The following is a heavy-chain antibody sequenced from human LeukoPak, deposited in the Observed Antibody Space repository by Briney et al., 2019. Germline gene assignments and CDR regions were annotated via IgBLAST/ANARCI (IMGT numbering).Heavy chain of an antibody. CDR2: ISYDGSEK. V-gene: IGHV3-30*18. Sequence: GRSLRLSCAASGHTFSGSGMHWVRQAPGKGLEWVAVISYDGSEKYYVDSVKGRFTISRDNSKHTLYLQMNSLRAEDAAVYYCVKEETYRSAYYPLDVWGQGTTVTVSS. CDR1: GHTFSGSG. D-gene: IGHD3-22*01. J-gene: IGHJ6*02. CDR3: VKEETYRSAYYPLDV.